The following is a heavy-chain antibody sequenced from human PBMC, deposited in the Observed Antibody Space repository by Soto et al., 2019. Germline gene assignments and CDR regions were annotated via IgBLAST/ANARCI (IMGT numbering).Heavy chain of an antibody. V-gene: IGHV4-4*02. D-gene: IGHD3-9*01. J-gene: IGHJ4*02. CDR3: ARDLTGKRNRYFDY. CDR2: IYHSGST. CDR1: SGSISSSNW. Sequence: ASETLSLTCAGSSGSISSSNWWGWVRQPPGKGLEWIGEIYHSGSTNYNPSLKSRVTISVDKSKNQFSLKLSSVTAADTAVYYCARDLTGKRNRYFDYWGQGTLVTVSS.